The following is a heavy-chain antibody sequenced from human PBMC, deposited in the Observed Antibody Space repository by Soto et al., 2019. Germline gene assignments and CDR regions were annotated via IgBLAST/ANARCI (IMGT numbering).Heavy chain of an antibody. Sequence: PGGSLRLSCSASGFTFSSYSMNWVRQTPGKGLEWISFISSTGTTIYYTDSVEGRFTISRDNAKNSLYLQMDGLRDEDTAVYYCARELRFFDWPNDFWGQGTLVTVSS. J-gene: IGHJ4*02. D-gene: IGHD3-9*01. CDR3: ARELRFFDWPNDF. CDR2: ISSTGTTI. V-gene: IGHV3-48*02. CDR1: GFTFSSYS.